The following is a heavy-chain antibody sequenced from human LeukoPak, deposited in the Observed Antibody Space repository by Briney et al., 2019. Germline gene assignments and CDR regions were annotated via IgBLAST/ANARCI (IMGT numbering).Heavy chain of an antibody. V-gene: IGHV4-59*01. CDR3: ARDRSLYDYGDRRDAFDI. Sequence: SETLSLACTVSGGSISSYYWSWIRQPPGKGLEWIGYIYYSGSTNYNPSLKSRVTISVDTSKNQFSLKLSSVTAADTAVYYCARDRSLYDYGDRRDAFDIWGQGTMVTVSS. J-gene: IGHJ3*02. CDR1: GGSISSYY. D-gene: IGHD4-17*01. CDR2: IYYSGST.